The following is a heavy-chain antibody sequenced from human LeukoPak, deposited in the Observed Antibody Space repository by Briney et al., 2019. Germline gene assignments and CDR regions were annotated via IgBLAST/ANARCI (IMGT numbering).Heavy chain of an antibody. CDR1: GGSLSSYY. J-gene: IGHJ5*02. V-gene: IGHV4-59*01. CDR2: IYYSGST. CDR3: ARGGAPEYDSSGINWFDP. Sequence: PSETLSLTCTVSGGSLSSYYWSWIRQPPGKGLEWIGYIYYSGSTNYNPSLKSRVTISVDTSKNQFSLKLSSVTAADTAVYYCARGGAPEYDSSGINWFDPWGQGTLVTVSS. D-gene: IGHD3-22*01.